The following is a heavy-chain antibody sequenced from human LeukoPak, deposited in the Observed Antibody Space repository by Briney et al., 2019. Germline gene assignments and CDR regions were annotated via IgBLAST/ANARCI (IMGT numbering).Heavy chain of an antibody. CDR2: IIPIFGTA. J-gene: IGHJ4*02. CDR1: GYTFTGYY. CDR3: ARDPLDYYDSSGHFDY. V-gene: IGHV1-69*13. D-gene: IGHD3-22*01. Sequence: SVKVSCKASGYTFTGYYMHWVRQAPGQGLEWMGGIIPIFGTANYAQKFQGRVTITADESTSTAYMELSSLRSEDTAVYYCARDPLDYYDSSGHFDYWGQGTLVTVSS.